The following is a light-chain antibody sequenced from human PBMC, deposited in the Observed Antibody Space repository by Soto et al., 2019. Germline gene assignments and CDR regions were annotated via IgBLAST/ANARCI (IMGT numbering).Light chain of an antibody. Sequence: QSVLTQPASVSGSPGQSITISCTGTSSDVCGYNYVSWYQQHPGKAPKLMIYDVSNRPSGVSNRFSGSKSGNTASLTISGLQAEDEADYYCSSYTSSSTLENVFGTGTKVTIL. CDR2: DVS. CDR3: SSYTSSSTLENV. V-gene: IGLV2-14*01. J-gene: IGLJ1*01. CDR1: SSDVCGYNY.